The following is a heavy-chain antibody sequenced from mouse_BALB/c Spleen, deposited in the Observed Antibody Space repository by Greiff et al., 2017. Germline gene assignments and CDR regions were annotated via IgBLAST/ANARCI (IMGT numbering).Heavy chain of an antibody. J-gene: IGHJ2*01. CDR2: ISYSGST. Sequence: VQLQQSGPSLVKPSQTLSLTCSVTGDSITSSYWNWIRKFPGNKLEYMGYISYSGSTYYNPSLKSRISITRDTSKNQYYLQLNSVTTEDTATYYCARWGGYDHFDYWGQGTTLTVSS. V-gene: IGHV3-8*02. CDR3: ARWGGYDHFDY. D-gene: IGHD2-2*01. CDR1: GDSITSSY.